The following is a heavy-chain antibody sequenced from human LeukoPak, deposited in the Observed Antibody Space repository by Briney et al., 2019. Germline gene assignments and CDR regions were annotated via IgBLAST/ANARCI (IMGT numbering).Heavy chain of an antibody. D-gene: IGHD6-19*01. CDR1: GFTFSRHW. V-gene: IGHV3-7*01. CDR2: MNQDGSAI. Sequence: GGSLRLSCASSGFTFSRHWMSWVRQAPGKGLERVAHMNQDGSAIYSVDSVKGRFTISRDNDKNSLYLQMNGLTVADTAVYYCARTVPGYPDDYFDYWGQGTLVTVSS. CDR3: ARTVPGYPDDYFDY. J-gene: IGHJ4*02.